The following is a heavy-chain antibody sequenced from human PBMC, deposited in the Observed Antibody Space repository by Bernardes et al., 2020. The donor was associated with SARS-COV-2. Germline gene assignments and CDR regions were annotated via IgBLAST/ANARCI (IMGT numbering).Heavy chain of an antibody. V-gene: IGHV4-4*07. CDR2: ISASGST. CDR3: ARDGRISVPGTDYFDF. CDR1: GASLSDHY. Sequence: SETLSLTCTVSGASLSDHYGSWIRQPPGKGLEWVGRISASGSTNYNPSLKSRVTMSVDTSKNQFSLKLTSVTAADTAVYYCARDGRISVPGTDYFDFWGQGILVTVSS. D-gene: IGHD6-19*01. J-gene: IGHJ4*02.